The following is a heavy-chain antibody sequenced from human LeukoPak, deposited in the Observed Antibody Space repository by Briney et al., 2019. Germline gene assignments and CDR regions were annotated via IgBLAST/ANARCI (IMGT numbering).Heavy chain of an antibody. D-gene: IGHD3-10*01. CDR3: ARTRYYYNSRSYGAPYYFDY. J-gene: IGHJ4*02. Sequence: PSETLSLTCTVSDVSISTYYCSWIRQPPGKGLEWIGYIYYSGSTNYNPSLKSRVTISVDTSKNQFSLKLSSVTAADTAVYYCARTRYYYNSRSYGAPYYFDYWGQGTLVTVSS. V-gene: IGHV4-59*08. CDR1: DVSISTYY. CDR2: IYYSGST.